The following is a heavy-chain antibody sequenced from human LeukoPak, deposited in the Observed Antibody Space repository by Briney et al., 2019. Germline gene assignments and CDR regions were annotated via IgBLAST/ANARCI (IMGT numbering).Heavy chain of an antibody. CDR2: IGSDNKP. CDR1: GFTFSAYA. J-gene: IGHJ6*02. CDR3: AKGPYGLGIYYGMDV. D-gene: IGHD3-10*01. Sequence: GGSLRLSCEASGFTFSAYAMTWVRQAPGKGLEWVSSIGSDNKPHYSESVKGRFTVSRDNSENTLYLQMNSLRAEDTAVYYCAKGPYGLGIYYGMDVWGQGTTVTV. V-gene: IGHV3-23*05.